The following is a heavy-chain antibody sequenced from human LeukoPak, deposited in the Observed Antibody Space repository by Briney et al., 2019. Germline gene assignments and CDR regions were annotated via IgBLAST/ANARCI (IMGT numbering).Heavy chain of an antibody. CDR3: ARGLAVAEN. Sequence: ASVKVFCKASGYSFSDYYVYWVRQAAGQGLEWMGVINANTGGTYYAQKFQGRVTMTRDTSISTAYMELSRLTSDDTAEYYCARGLAVAENWGQGTLVTVSS. V-gene: IGHV1-2*02. CDR2: INANTGGT. J-gene: IGHJ4*02. D-gene: IGHD6-19*01. CDR1: GYSFSDYY.